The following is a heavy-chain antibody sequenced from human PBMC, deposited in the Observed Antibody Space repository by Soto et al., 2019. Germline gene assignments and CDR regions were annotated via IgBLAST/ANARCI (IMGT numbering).Heavy chain of an antibody. D-gene: IGHD6-19*01. CDR1: GYDFATYW. J-gene: IGHJ6*02. CDR2: IYPGDSDT. Sequence: HGESLKISCKGSGYDFATYWIGWVRQMPGKGLEWMGIIYPGDSDTKYSPSFQGQVTISVDKSISTAYLQWSSLTASDTAMYYCARHRYNSGPTDNDMDVWGHGTTVTVSS. V-gene: IGHV5-51*01. CDR3: ARHRYNSGPTDNDMDV.